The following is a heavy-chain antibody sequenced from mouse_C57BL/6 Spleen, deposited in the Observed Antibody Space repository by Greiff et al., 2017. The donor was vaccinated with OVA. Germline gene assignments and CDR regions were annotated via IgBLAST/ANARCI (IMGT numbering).Heavy chain of an antibody. Sequence: EVNLVESGEGLVKPGGSLKLSCAASGFTFSSYAMSWVRQTPEKRLEWVAYISSGGDYIYYADTVKGRFTISRDNARNTLYLQMSSLKSEDTAMYYCTRRMSSSHYYGSSYWYFDVWGTGTTVTVSS. D-gene: IGHD1-1*01. J-gene: IGHJ1*03. CDR3: TRRMSSSHYYGSSYWYFDV. V-gene: IGHV5-9-1*02. CDR2: ISSGGDYI. CDR1: GFTFSSYA.